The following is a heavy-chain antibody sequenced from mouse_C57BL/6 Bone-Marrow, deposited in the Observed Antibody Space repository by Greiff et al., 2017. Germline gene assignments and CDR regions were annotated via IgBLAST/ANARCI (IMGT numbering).Heavy chain of an antibody. V-gene: IGHV1-64*01. CDR2: MYPNGGSP. Sequence: QVQLQQPGAELVKPGASVKLSCKASGYTFTNYWMHWVKQRPGQGLEWIGMMYPNGGSPDYNEKFKGEATLSVDKSSRTAYMELSSLTSEDSAVYYCARSYDYDDYTMDYWGQGTSVTVSS. CDR1: GYTFTNYW. D-gene: IGHD2-4*01. J-gene: IGHJ4*01. CDR3: ARSYDYDDYTMDY.